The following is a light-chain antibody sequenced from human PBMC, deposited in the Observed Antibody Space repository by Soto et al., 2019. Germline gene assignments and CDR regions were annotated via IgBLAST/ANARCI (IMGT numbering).Light chain of an antibody. Sequence: ENVLTQSPGTLSVSPGERVTLSCRAGRNVTDNFLAWYQQRPGQAPRLLIHGASTRAADIPDRFSGGGSGTDFTLSVNGLQPEDFAIYYCLQYGPSPVTFGAGTKVHVK. CDR2: GAS. V-gene: IGKV3-20*01. CDR3: LQYGPSPVT. J-gene: IGKJ3*01. CDR1: RNVTDNF.